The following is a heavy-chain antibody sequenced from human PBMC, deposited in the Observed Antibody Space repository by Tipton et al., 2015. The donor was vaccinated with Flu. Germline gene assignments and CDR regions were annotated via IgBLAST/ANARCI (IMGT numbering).Heavy chain of an antibody. CDR1: GFTFSSYG. CDR2: IWYDGSNK. CDR3: ARQHDYSNRYYYGMDV. Sequence: SLRLSCAASGFTFSSYGMHWVRQAPGKGLEWVAVIWYDGSNKYYADSVKGRFTISRDNSKNTLYLQMNSLRAEDTAVYYCARQHDYSNRYYYGMDVWGQGTTVTVSS. D-gene: IGHD4-11*01. J-gene: IGHJ6*02. V-gene: IGHV3-33*01.